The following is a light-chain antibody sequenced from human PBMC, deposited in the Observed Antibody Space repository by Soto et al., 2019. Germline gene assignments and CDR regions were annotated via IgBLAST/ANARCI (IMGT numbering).Light chain of an antibody. J-gene: IGKJ2*01. Sequence: DIQMTQSPSTVSASVGDGVTITCRASQSISTWLDWYQQKPGKAPKLLIYDASTLESGVPSGFSGSGSGTEFTLTISSLQPDDFATYYCQQYNSYPSTFGQGTKLEIK. CDR3: QQYNSYPST. V-gene: IGKV1-5*01. CDR1: QSISTW. CDR2: DAS.